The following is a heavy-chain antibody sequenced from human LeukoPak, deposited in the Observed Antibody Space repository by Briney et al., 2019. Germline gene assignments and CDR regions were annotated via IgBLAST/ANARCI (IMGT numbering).Heavy chain of an antibody. CDR1: GGTFSSYA. J-gene: IGHJ6*03. D-gene: IGHD1-7*01. V-gene: IGHV1-69*05. CDR2: IFPIFGTA. CDR3: AKNWNYETYYYYYMDV. Sequence: GSSVKVSCKASGGTFSSYAISWVRQAPGQGLEWMGGIFPIFGTANYAQKFQGRVTITTDESTSTAYMELSSLRSEDTAVYYCAKNWNYETYYYYYMDVWGKGTTVTVSS.